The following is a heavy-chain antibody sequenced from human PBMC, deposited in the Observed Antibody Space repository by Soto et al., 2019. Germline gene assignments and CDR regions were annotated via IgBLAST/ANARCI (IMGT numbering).Heavy chain of an antibody. D-gene: IGHD2-15*01. V-gene: IGHV1-69*01. CDR1: GGTFSTYS. CDR3: ARAPPYCPGGRCYSGHYYYYYVMDV. CDR2: IIPIFGTT. Sequence: QVQLVQSGAEVKKPGSSVKVSCQASGGTFSTYSIGWVRQAPGQGLEWMGGIIPIFGTTNYAQKLQGRVTITADESKSTAYMELSNLKSEDTAVYYCARAPPYCPGGRCYSGHYYYYYVMDVWGQGTTVTVSS. J-gene: IGHJ6*02.